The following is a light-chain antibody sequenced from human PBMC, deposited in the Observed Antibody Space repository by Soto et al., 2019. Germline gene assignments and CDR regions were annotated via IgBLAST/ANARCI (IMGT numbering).Light chain of an antibody. CDR2: EVS. V-gene: IGLV2-14*01. CDR3: ASYTSSSTSVI. CDR1: SSDVGGYKY. J-gene: IGLJ6*01. Sequence: QSALTQPASVSGSPGQSITISCTGTSSDVGGYKYVSWYQQHPDKAPKLIIFEVSNRPSGISIRFSGSKSGNTASLTISGLQAVDEANYYCASYTSSSTSVIFGRGTKVTVL.